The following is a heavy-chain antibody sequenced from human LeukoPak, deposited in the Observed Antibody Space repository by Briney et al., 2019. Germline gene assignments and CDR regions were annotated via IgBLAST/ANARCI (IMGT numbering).Heavy chain of an antibody. V-gene: IGHV3-23*01. Sequence: PGGSLRLSCAASGFTFSSYAMSWVCQAPGKGLEWVSGISGRGGSTYYADSVKGRFTISRDNSKNTLYLQMNSLRAEDTAVYYCAKGDYYDSSGPTDYWGQGTLVTVSS. D-gene: IGHD3-22*01. J-gene: IGHJ4*02. CDR3: AKGDYYDSSGPTDY. CDR1: GFTFSSYA. CDR2: ISGRGGST.